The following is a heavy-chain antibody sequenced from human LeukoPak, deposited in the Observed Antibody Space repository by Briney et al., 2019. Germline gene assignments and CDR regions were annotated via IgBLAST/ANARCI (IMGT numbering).Heavy chain of an antibody. Sequence: SETLPLTCTVSGGSISSYYWSWIRQPAGKGLEWIGGIYTSGSTNYNPSLKSRVTMSVDTSKNQFSLKLSSVTAADTAVYYCARDGYDILTGKDRGFDYWGQGTLVTVSS. CDR3: ARDGYDILTGKDRGFDY. D-gene: IGHD3-9*01. J-gene: IGHJ4*02. CDR2: IYTSGST. CDR1: GGSISSYY. V-gene: IGHV4-4*07.